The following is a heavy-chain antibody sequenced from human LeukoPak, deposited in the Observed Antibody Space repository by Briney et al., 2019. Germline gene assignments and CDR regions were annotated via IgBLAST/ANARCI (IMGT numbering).Heavy chain of an antibody. CDR1: GGSISSSSYY. J-gene: IGHJ2*01. D-gene: IGHD1-26*01. Sequence: SEALSLTCTVSGGSISSSSYYWGWIRQPPGKGLEWIGSIYYSGSTYYNPSLKSRVTISVDTSKNQFSLKLSSVTAADTAVYYCARLVGADSDLWGRGTLVTVSS. V-gene: IGHV4-39*01. CDR2: IYYSGST. CDR3: ARLVGADSDL.